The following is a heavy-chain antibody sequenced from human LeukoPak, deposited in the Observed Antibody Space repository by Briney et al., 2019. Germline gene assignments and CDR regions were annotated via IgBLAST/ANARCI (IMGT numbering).Heavy chain of an antibody. CDR3: AIPKPKQLWALYYYYGMDV. CDR2: IIPIFGTA. D-gene: IGHD5-18*01. J-gene: IGHJ6*02. V-gene: IGHV1-69*13. Sequence: SVKVSCKASGYTFTSYYMHWVRQAPGQGLEWMGGIIPIFGTANYAQKFQGRVTITADESTSTAYMELSSLRSEDTAVYYCAIPKPKQLWALYYYYGMDVWGQGTTVTVSS. CDR1: GYTFTSYY.